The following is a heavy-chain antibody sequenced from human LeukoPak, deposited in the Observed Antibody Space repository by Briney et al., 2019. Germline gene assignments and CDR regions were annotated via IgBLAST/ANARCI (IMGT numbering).Heavy chain of an antibody. D-gene: IGHD6-6*01. V-gene: IGHV3-21*06. CDR3: ARWQYSSSLYHMDV. Sequence: GGSLRLSCAASGFSFSNYSLNWVRQAPGKGLEWVSSITSSSGYIYYADSVKGRFTISRDNAKNSLYLQMNSLRADDTAVYYCARWQYSSSLYHMDVWGKGTTVIVSS. CDR2: ITSSSGYI. J-gene: IGHJ6*03. CDR1: GFSFSNYS.